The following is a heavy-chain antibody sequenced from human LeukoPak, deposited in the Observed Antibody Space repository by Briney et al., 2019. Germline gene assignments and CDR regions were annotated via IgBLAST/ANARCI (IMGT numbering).Heavy chain of an antibody. CDR3: ARGGVEYDYGDAFDF. CDR2: INPITGNT. Sequence: ASVKVSCKASGYTFTSYYMHWVRQAPGQGLDWMGIINPITGNTNYAQKFLGRVSMTRDTSTRTVYMELSSLRSEDTAVYYCARGGVEYDYGDAFDFWGQGTLVTVSS. V-gene: IGHV1-46*01. D-gene: IGHD4/OR15-4a*01. J-gene: IGHJ4*02. CDR1: GYTFTSYY.